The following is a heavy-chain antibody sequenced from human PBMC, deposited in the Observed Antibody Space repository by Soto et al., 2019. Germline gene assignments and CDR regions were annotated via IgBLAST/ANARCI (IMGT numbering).Heavy chain of an antibody. J-gene: IGHJ4*02. D-gene: IGHD3-22*01. CDR1: GFTLSDHY. Sequence: PGGSLRLSREGSGFTLSDHYIDWVRQAPGKGLEWVGRSRDKPQGYSTAYAASVKGRFTTSRDESKNSAYLQMNSLKTEDTAVYYCVRATYFSDSSGYTRCLDYWGQGTLVTVS. V-gene: IGHV3-72*01. CDR3: VRATYFSDSSGYTRCLDY. CDR2: SRDKPQGYST.